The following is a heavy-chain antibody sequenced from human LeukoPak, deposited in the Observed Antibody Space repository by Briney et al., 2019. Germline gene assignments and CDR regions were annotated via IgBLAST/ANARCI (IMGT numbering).Heavy chain of an antibody. V-gene: IGHV1-69*04. J-gene: IGHJ4*02. D-gene: IGHD5-24*01. Sequence: GASVKVSCKASGGTFSSYAISWVRQAPGQGLEWMGRIIPILGIANYAQKFQGRVTITADKSTSTAYMELSSLRSEDTAVYYCAKEMATTPSPFDYWGQGTLVTVSS. CDR3: AKEMATTPSPFDY. CDR2: IIPILGIA. CDR1: GGTFSSYA.